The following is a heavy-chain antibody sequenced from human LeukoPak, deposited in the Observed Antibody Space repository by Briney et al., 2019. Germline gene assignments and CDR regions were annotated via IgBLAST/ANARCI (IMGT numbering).Heavy chain of an antibody. D-gene: IGHD6-13*01. CDR1: GFTFSSYS. J-gene: IGHJ4*02. CDR3: AKEAAGSWTGYFDY. Sequence: GGSLRLSCAASGFTFSSYSMNWVRQAPGKGLEWVAVISYDGSNKYYADSVKGRFTISRDNSKNTVYLQMNSLRGEDTAVYYCAKEAAGSWTGYFDYWGQGTLVTVSS. V-gene: IGHV3-30*18. CDR2: ISYDGSNK.